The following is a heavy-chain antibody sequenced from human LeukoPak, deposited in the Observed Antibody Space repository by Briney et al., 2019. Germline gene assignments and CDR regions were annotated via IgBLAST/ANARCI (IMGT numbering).Heavy chain of an antibody. CDR2: ISEDGSEK. CDR3: LSGSGH. Sequence: GGSLRLSCAAAGFIFRNYWMGWVRQAPGKGLEWVANISEDGSEKYYVDSVKGRFIISRDSAKNSLYLQMNILRAEDTAVFYCLSGSGHCGQGTLVTVSS. V-gene: IGHV3-7*01. D-gene: IGHD3-10*01. J-gene: IGHJ4*02. CDR1: GFIFRNYW.